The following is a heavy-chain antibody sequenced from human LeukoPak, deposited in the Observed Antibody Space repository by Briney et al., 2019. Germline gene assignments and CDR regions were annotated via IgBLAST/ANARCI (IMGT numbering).Heavy chain of an antibody. J-gene: IGHJ4*02. CDR2: ISGSGGST. CDR3: AKGRAAGYYFDY. D-gene: IGHD6-19*01. V-gene: IGHV3-23*01. Sequence: GGSLRLSCAAAGFTFSSYAMSWVRQAPGKGLERVSAISGSGGSTYYADSVKGRFTISRDNSKNTLYLQMNSLRAEDTAVYYCAKGRAAGYYFDYWGQGTLVTVSS. CDR1: GFTFSSYA.